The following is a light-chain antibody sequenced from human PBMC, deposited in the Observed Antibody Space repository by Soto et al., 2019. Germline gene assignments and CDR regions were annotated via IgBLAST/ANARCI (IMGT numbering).Light chain of an antibody. CDR1: SSNIGAGYD. V-gene: IGLV1-40*01. CDR3: QSYDSRLSVI. Sequence: QSALTQPPSVSGAPGQRVTISCTGSSSNIGAGYDVHWYQQLPGTTPKLVIFENTHRPSGVPDRFSGSKSGTSASLDISDLQAGDEADYYCQSYDSRLSVIFGGGTKLTVL. J-gene: IGLJ2*01. CDR2: ENT.